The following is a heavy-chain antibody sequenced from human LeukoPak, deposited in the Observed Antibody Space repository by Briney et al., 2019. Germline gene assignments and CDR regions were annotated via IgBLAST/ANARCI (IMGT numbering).Heavy chain of an antibody. CDR2: ISGSGDTT. J-gene: IGHJ4*02. Sequence: GGSLRLSCAASGFTFTSYAMNWVRQAPGKGLEWVSVISGSGDTTYYADSVKGRFTISRDNSKNTLYLQMNSLRAEDTAVYYCAKGKVNHLGGLDYWGQGTLVTVSS. CDR3: AKGKVNHLGGLDY. D-gene: IGHD1-26*01. V-gene: IGHV3-23*01. CDR1: GFTFTSYA.